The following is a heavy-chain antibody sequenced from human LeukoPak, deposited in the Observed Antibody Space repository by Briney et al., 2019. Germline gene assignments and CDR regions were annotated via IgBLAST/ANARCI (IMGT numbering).Heavy chain of an antibody. D-gene: IGHD1-1*01. CDR1: VGSMSPFY. J-gene: IGHJ3*02. V-gene: IGHV4-59*08. Sequence: SGSLSLTCTVSVGSMSPFYWSWIRQSPGKGLEWIGSIYYSGGTNYNPSLKSRVTISVDTSKNQFSLELSSVTAADTAVYYCAVNSTKHTFDIWGQGTMVSVSS. CDR3: AVNSTKHTFDI. CDR2: IYYSGGT.